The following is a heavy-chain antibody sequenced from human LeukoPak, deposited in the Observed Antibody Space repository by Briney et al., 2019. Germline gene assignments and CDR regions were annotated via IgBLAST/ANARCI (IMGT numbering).Heavy chain of an antibody. CDR3: ARGMGSGSYSAAYYFDY. CDR1: GYTFTSYD. CDR2: MNPNSGNT. D-gene: IGHD3-22*01. Sequence: ASVKVSCKASGYTFTSYDINWVRQDTGQGLEWMGWMNPNSGNTGYAQKFQGRVTMTRTTSISTAYMELRSLRSDDTAVYYCARGMGSGSYSAAYYFDYWGQGTLVTASS. V-gene: IGHV1-8*01. J-gene: IGHJ4*02.